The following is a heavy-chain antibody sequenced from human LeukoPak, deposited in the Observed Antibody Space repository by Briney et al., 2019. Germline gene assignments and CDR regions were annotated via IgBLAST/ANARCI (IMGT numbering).Heavy chain of an antibody. CDR2: ISGSGGST. CDR1: GFTFSSYA. J-gene: IGHJ4*02. D-gene: IGHD6-19*01. Sequence: GGSLRLSCAASGFTFSSYAMSWVRQAPGKGLEWGSAISGSGGSTYYADSVKGRFTISRDNSKNTLYLQMNSLRAEDTAVYYCTKDPRNIAVAGIFDYWGQGTLVTVSS. V-gene: IGHV3-23*01. CDR3: TKDPRNIAVAGIFDY.